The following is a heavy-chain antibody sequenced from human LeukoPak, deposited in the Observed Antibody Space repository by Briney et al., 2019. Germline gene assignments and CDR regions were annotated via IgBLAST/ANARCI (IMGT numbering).Heavy chain of an antibody. Sequence: GASVKVSCKASGYTFTSYYMNWVRQAPGKGLEWVSSISSSSSYIYYADSVKGRFTISRDNAKNSLYLQMNSLRAEDTAVYYCARDGGYSGSSTFDYWGQGTLVTVSS. D-gene: IGHD1-26*01. CDR2: ISSSSSYI. J-gene: IGHJ4*02. CDR3: ARDGGYSGSSTFDY. V-gene: IGHV3-21*01. CDR1: GYTFTSYY.